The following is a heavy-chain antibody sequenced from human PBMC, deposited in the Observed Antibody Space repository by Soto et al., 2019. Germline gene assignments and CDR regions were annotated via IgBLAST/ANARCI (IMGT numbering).Heavy chain of an antibody. CDR2: IYYSGST. V-gene: IGHV4-30-4*01. CDR3: ARAAYYYDSSGYYYGGAFDI. J-gene: IGHJ3*02. Sequence: SETLSLTCTVSGVSISSCDYYWRWIRQPPGKGLEWIGYIYYSGSTYYNPSLKSRVTISVDTSKNQFSLKLSSVTAADTAVYYCARAAYYYDSSGYYYGGAFDIWGQGTMVT. CDR1: GVSISSCDYY. D-gene: IGHD3-22*01.